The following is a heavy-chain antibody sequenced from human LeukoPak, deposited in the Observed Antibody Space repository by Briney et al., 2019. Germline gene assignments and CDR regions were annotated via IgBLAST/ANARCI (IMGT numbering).Heavy chain of an antibody. V-gene: IGHV1-2*06. CDR2: INPNSSGT. CDR3: ARIYYYDSSGLAHDYYYYMDV. J-gene: IGHJ6*03. CDR1: GYTFTGYY. Sequence: ASVKVSCKASGYTFTGYYMHWLRQAPGQGLEWMGRINPNSSGTNYAQKFQGRVTMTRDTSISTAYMELSRLRSDDTAVYYCARIYYYDSSGLAHDYYYYMDVWGKGTTVTVSS. D-gene: IGHD3-22*01.